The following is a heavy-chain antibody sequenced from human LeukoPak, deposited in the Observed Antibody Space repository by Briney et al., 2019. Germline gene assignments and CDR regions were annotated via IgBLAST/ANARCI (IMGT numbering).Heavy chain of an antibody. Sequence: GGSLRLSCAASGFTFSIYAMSWVRQAPGKGLEWVSSISGSGGRTYYADSVKGRFTISRGNPENTLFLQMNSLRAEDTAVYYCARDPYYVSGTYRYFDLWGQGTLVTVSS. CDR2: ISGSGGRT. J-gene: IGHJ4*02. CDR1: GFTFSIYA. D-gene: IGHD3-10*01. CDR3: ARDPYYVSGTYRYFDL. V-gene: IGHV3-23*01.